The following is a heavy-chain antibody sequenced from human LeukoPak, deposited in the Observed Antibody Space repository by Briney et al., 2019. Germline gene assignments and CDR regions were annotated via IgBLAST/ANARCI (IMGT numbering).Heavy chain of an antibody. J-gene: IGHJ6*03. D-gene: IGHD4-17*01. CDR1: GFTFSPYG. V-gene: IGHV3-23*01. Sequence: PGGSLRLSCAASGFTFSPYGKGWVRQAPGKGLEWVSSIGVGGTYYADSVKGRFTISRDNSKSTLYLEMNGLRAEDTAVYYCASDYPRYYFYMDVWGKGTTVTVSS. CDR2: IGVGGT. CDR3: ASDYPRYYFYMDV.